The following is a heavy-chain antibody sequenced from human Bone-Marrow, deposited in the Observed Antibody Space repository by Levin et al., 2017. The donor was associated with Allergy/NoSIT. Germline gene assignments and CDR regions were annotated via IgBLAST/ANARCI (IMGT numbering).Heavy chain of an antibody. Sequence: SETLSLMCSVSGASISAYQWSWLRQSQGKGLEWIGYLSDSGGTNYNPSLKSRVTISPDTSKNHFSLKVNSVTAADTAVYYCARELEIWYYHGGFDYWRQGILVIVSS. CDR1: GASISAYQ. V-gene: IGHV4-59*01. CDR2: LSDSGGT. J-gene: IGHJ4*02. D-gene: IGHD1-7*01. CDR3: ARELEIWYYHGGFDY.